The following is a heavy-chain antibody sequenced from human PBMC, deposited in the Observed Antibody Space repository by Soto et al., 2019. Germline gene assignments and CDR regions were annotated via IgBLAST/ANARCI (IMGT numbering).Heavy chain of an antibody. Sequence: GDSLKISCKGSGYSFTSYWIGWVRHMPGKGLEWMGIIYTGDSDTRYSPSFQGQVTISADKSISTAYLQWSSLKASDTALYYCARHTWSSGSPAAFDYWGQGTLVTVSS. CDR1: GYSFTSYW. CDR2: IYTGDSDT. V-gene: IGHV5-51*01. J-gene: IGHJ4*02. D-gene: IGHD1-26*01. CDR3: ARHTWSSGSPAAFDY.